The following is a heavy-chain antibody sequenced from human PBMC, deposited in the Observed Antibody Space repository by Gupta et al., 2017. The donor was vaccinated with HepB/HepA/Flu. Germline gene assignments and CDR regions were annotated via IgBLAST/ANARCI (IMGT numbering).Heavy chain of an antibody. CDR3: ARDVAQSDY. J-gene: IGHJ4*02. V-gene: IGHV3-21*01. CDR2: ISSSSSHI. CDR1: GFSFNTYS. Sequence: EAQLVESGGGLVKPGGSLSLSCAASGFSFNTYSMNWVRQAPGKGLEWVSSISSSSSHIYNADSVKGRFTISSDNAKNSLYLQMNSLRAEDTAVYYCARDVAQSDYWGQGTLVTVSA. D-gene: IGHD5-12*01.